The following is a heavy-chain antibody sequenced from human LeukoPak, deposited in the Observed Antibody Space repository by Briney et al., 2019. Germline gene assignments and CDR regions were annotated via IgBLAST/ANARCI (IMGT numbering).Heavy chain of an antibody. CDR2: ISYDGSNK. J-gene: IGHJ3*02. V-gene: IGHV3-30*18. CDR3: AKSRPSGTSDAFDI. D-gene: IGHD1-26*01. CDR1: GFTFSSYG. Sequence: PGGSLRLSCAASGFTFSSYGMHWVRQAPGKGLEWVAVISYDGSNKYHADSVKGRFTISRDNSKNTLYLQMNSLRAEDTAVYYCAKSRPSGTSDAFDIWGQGTMVTVSS.